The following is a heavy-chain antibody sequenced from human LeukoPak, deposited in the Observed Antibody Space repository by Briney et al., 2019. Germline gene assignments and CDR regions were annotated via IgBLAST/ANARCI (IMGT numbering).Heavy chain of an antibody. CDR1: GFTFSSYS. J-gene: IGHJ4*02. CDR3: AREYSSGWYYFDY. D-gene: IGHD6-19*01. CDR2: ISSRSSHI. V-gene: IGHV3-21*01. Sequence: PVGSLRLSCAASGFTFSSYSMNWVRQAPGKGLEWVSSISSRSSHIYCADSVKGRFTISRDNAKNSLYLQMNSLRAEDTAVYYCAREYSSGWYYFDYWGQGTLVTVSS.